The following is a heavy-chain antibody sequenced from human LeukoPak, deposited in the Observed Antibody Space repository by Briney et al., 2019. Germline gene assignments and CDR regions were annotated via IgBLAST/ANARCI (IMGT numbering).Heavy chain of an antibody. V-gene: IGHV4-38-2*02. CDR3: ARAISGYSYGLTYYFDY. CDR2: MYHSGST. CDR1: GYSISSGYY. J-gene: IGHJ4*02. Sequence: SETLSLTRSVSGYSISSGYYWGWIRQPPGKGLEWIGSMYHSGSTYYKPSLKSRVTISIDTSKNQFSLELRSVTAADTAVYYCARAISGYSYGLTYYFDYWGQGTLVTVSS. D-gene: IGHD5-18*01.